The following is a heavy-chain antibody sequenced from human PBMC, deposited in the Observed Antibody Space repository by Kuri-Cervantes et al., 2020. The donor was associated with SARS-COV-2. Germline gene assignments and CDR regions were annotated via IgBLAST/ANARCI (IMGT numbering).Heavy chain of an antibody. V-gene: IGHV4-39*01. CDR1: GGSISSSSYY. CDR3: ARQMMSSITIFGVVITRNWFDP. Sequence: LRPSFTVSGGSISSSSYYWCWIRQPPGKGLEWIWSIYYSGSTHYNPSLKSRVTTSVDTSKNQFSLKLCSVTAADTAVYYCARQMMSSITIFGVVITRNWFDPWGQGTLVTVSS. CDR2: IYYSGST. J-gene: IGHJ5*02. D-gene: IGHD3-3*01.